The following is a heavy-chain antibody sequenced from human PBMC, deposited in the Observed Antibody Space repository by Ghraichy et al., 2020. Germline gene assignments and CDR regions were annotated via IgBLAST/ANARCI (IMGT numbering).Heavy chain of an antibody. CDR3: ARDRGGGGDFSYL. CDR2: ISTTGGYI. V-gene: IGHV3-21*01. D-gene: IGHD3-10*01. CDR1: GFAFDTFA. J-gene: IGHJ5*02. Sequence: GGSLRLSCAASGFAFDTFAFNWIRQAPGQGLEWVSSISTTGGYIYYADSVKGRFTISRDNAENSLYLQMNSLRAEDTALYYCARDRGGGGDFSYLWGQGTLVIVSS.